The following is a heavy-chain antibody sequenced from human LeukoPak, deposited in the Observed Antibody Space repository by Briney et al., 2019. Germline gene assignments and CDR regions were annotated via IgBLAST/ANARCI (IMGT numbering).Heavy chain of an antibody. V-gene: IGHV3-11*06. CDR2: ISSSSSYI. Sequence: GGSLRLSCAASGFTFSDYYMSWIRQAPGKGLERVSSISSSSSYIYYADSVKGRFTISRDNAKNSLYLQMNSLRAEDTAVYYCARGCSGGSCYTNWFDPWGQGTLVTVSS. CDR1: GFTFSDYY. D-gene: IGHD2-15*01. CDR3: ARGCSGGSCYTNWFDP. J-gene: IGHJ5*02.